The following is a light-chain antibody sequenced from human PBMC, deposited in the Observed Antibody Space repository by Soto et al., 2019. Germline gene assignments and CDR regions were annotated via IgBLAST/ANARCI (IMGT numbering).Light chain of an antibody. J-gene: IGKJ1*01. CDR2: DAS. CDR1: QDISKY. V-gene: IGKV1-33*01. Sequence: DIQMTQSPSSLSASVGARVTITCQASQDISKYLTWYQQKPGKAPKLLIYDASNLLIGVPSKFTGSRSGTDFTFTISSLQPEDIATYYCQQYHSLPRTFGQGTKVDIK. CDR3: QQYHSLPRT.